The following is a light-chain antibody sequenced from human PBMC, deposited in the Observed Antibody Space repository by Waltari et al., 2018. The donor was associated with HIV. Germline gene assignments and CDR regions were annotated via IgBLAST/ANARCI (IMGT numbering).Light chain of an antibody. CDR3: SSYAGSNNWV. CDR1: SSDVGGYNY. CDR2: EVS. J-gene: IGLJ2*01. V-gene: IGLV2-8*01. Sequence: QSALTQPPSASGSAGQSVTISCTGTSSDVGGYNYVSWYQPHPRKPRTLMIGEVSKRPSGVPDRFSGSKSGNTASLTVSGLQAEDEADYFCSSYAGSNNWVFGGGTKLTVL.